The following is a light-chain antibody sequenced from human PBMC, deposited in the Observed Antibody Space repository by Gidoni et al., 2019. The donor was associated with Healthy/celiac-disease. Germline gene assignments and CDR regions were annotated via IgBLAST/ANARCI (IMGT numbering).Light chain of an antibody. CDR3: QQYNNWPNT. Sequence: EIVMTQSPATLSVSPGERATLSCRASQSVSSNLAWYQQKPGQAPRLLIYGASTRATGIPARFSGSGSGTEFTLTISSLQSEDFAVYYCQQYNNWPNTFGGETKVEIK. V-gene: IGKV3-15*01. J-gene: IGKJ4*01. CDR1: QSVSSN. CDR2: GAS.